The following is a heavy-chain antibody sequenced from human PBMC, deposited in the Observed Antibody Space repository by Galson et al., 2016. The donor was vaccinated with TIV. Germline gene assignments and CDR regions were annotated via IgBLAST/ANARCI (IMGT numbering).Heavy chain of an antibody. CDR3: ASGWGLGIVATLFDK. Sequence: SLRLSCAASGFTFSDYYMNWIRQAPGEGLEWGSFIGHSGNNLYYADSVKGRFTISRDNAKNLLYLQMNSLRDEDTAVYYCASGWGLGIVATLFDKWGQGTLVTVSS. CDR1: GFTFSDYY. V-gene: IGHV3-11*04. J-gene: IGHJ4*02. CDR2: IGHSGNNL. D-gene: IGHD2-21*01.